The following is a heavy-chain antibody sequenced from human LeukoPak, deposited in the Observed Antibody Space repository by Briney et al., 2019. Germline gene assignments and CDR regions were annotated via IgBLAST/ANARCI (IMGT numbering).Heavy chain of an antibody. J-gene: IGHJ4*02. CDR1: GYTFTSYG. CDR3: ARVMGSGSYYLFDY. D-gene: IGHD1-26*01. CDR2: ISTYNGNT. Sequence: ASVKVSCKASGYTFTSYGISWVRQAPGQGLEWMGWISTYNGNTNYAQKLQGRVTMTTDTSTSTAYVELSSLRSEDTAVYYCARVMGSGSYYLFDYWGQGTLVTVSS. V-gene: IGHV1-18*01.